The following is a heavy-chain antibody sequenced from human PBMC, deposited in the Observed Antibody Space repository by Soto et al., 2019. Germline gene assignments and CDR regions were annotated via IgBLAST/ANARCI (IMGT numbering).Heavy chain of an antibody. CDR1: GGSFSGYY. CDR3: ARGATYYYGSGSLPVGYYFDY. V-gene: IGHV4-34*01. D-gene: IGHD3-10*01. Sequence: SETLSLTCAVYGGSFSGYYWSWIRQPPGKGLEWIGEINHSGSTNYNPSLKSRVTISVDTSKNQFSLKLSSVTAADTAVYYCARGATYYYGSGSLPVGYYFDYWGQGTLVPVSS. CDR2: INHSGST. J-gene: IGHJ4*02.